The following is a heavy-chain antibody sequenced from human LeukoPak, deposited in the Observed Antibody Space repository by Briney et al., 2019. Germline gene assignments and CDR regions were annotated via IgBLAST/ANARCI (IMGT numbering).Heavy chain of an antibody. CDR1: GYTFTSYA. CDR2: INTNTGNP. Sequence: ASVKVSCKASGYTFTSYAMNWVRQAPGQGLEWMGWINTNTGNPTYAQGFTGRFVFSLDTSVSTAYLQISSLKAEDTAVYYCARIPYYYDSSGYYTSDYWGQGTLATVSS. V-gene: IGHV7-4-1*02. J-gene: IGHJ4*02. CDR3: ARIPYYYDSSGYYTSDY. D-gene: IGHD3-22*01.